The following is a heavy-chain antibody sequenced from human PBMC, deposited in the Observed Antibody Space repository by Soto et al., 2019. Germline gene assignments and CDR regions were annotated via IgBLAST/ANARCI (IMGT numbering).Heavy chain of an antibody. CDR1: GFSLSTRRVG. CDR2: IYWDDDK. CDR3: ANSIQHYYYMDV. Sequence: SGPTLVNRTQTLTLTCTFSGFSLSTRRVGVGWIRQPPGKALEWLALIYWDDDKRYSPSLKSRLTITKDTSKNQVVLTMTNMDPVDTATYYCANSIQHYYYMDVWGKGTTVTVSS. J-gene: IGHJ6*03. V-gene: IGHV2-5*02. D-gene: IGHD5-18*01.